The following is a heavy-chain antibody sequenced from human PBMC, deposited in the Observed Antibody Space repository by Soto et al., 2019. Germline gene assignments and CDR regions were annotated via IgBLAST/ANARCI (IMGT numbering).Heavy chain of an antibody. J-gene: IGHJ4*02. D-gene: IGHD1-1*01. CDR1: VGSMTTGSYF. CDR2: VFRSGSV. Sequence: SETLSLTCNVSVGSMTTGSYFWSWIRRPPGKGLEWIGYVFRSGSVNYSPSFKSRVTISIDTSKNQFSLMLKSVTAADTAVYFCARARNRYFDFWGQGALVTRLL. V-gene: IGHV4-61*01. CDR3: ARARNRYFDF.